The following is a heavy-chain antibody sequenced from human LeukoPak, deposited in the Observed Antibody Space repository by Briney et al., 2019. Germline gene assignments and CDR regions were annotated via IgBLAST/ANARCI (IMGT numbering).Heavy chain of an antibody. CDR2: SGST. V-gene: IGHV4-59*01. CDR3: ARVSRSSGWYYDAFDI. J-gene: IGHJ3*02. CDR1: GGSISSYY. D-gene: IGHD6-19*01. Sequence: PSETLSLTCTVSGGSISSYYWSWIRQPPGKGLEWIGYSGSTSYNPSLQSRVTISVDTSKNQFSLKLTSVTAADTAVYYCARVSRSSGWYYDAFDIWGQGTMVTVSS.